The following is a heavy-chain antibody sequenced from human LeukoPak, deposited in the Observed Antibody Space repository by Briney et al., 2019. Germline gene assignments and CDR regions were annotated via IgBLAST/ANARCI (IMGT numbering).Heavy chain of an antibody. J-gene: IGHJ4*02. V-gene: IGHV1-46*01. CDR2: INPSGGST. Sequence: GASVKVSCKASGYTFTSYYMHWVRQAPGQGLEWMGIINPSGGSTSYAQKFQGRVTMTRDMSTSTVYMELSSLRSEDTAVYYCATNTAMVKLPDYWGQGTLVTVSS. D-gene: IGHD5-18*01. CDR1: GYTFTSYY. CDR3: ATNTAMVKLPDY.